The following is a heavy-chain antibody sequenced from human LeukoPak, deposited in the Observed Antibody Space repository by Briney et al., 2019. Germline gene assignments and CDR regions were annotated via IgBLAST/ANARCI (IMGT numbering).Heavy chain of an antibody. CDR1: GFTFSSYD. Sequence: GGSLRLSCAASGFTFSSYDMHWVRQATGKGLEWVSAIGTAGDTYYPDSVKGRFTISRDNSKNTLCLQMNSLRAEDTAVYYCAKVGRKYSSGWYDGGDLDYWGQRTLVTVSS. CDR3: AKVGRKYSSGWYDGGDLDY. V-gene: IGHV3-13*01. CDR2: IGTAGDT. J-gene: IGHJ4*02. D-gene: IGHD6-19*01.